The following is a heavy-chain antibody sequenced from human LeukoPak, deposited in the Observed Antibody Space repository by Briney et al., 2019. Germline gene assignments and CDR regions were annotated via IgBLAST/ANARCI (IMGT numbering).Heavy chain of an antibody. V-gene: IGHV4-39*01. Sequence: SETLSLTCTVSGGSISSSSYYWGWIRQPPGKGLEWIGSIYYSGSTYYNPSLKSRVTISVDTSKNQFSLKLSSVTAADTAVYYCARLRSGIFDPWGQGTLVTVSS. CDR1: GGSISSSSYY. D-gene: IGHD3-10*01. J-gene: IGHJ5*02. CDR3: ARLRSGIFDP. CDR2: IYYSGST.